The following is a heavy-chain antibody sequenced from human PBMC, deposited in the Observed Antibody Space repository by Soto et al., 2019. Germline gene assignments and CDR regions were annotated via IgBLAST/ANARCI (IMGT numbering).Heavy chain of an antibody. Sequence: GGSLRLSCAASGFTFSSNAMSWVRQAPGKGLEWVSVITNTGGDTLYADSVKGRFTISRDNSKNTLYLQMNSLRAEDTAIYYCARASGESYPGSRLFDSWGQGTRVTVS. CDR2: ITNTGGDT. CDR1: GFTFSSNA. J-gene: IGHJ4*02. V-gene: IGHV3-23*01. CDR3: ARASGESYPGSRLFDS. D-gene: IGHD3-10*01.